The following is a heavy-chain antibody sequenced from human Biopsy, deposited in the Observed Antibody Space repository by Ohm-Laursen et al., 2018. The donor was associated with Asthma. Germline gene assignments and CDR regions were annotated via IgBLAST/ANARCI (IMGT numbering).Heavy chain of an antibody. CDR2: IYYSGST. CDR1: YGSITSGGYY. D-gene: IGHD3-22*01. CDR3: ARAQDYYDSRGYCRSFDY. Sequence: TLSLTCTVSYGSITSGGYYWTWIRQHPGKGLEWIGFIYYSGSTYYNPPLKSRVCISIDTSKNQFSLKLSSVTAADTAVYYCARAQDYYDSRGYCRSFDYWGQGTLVTVSS. J-gene: IGHJ4*02. V-gene: IGHV4-31*03.